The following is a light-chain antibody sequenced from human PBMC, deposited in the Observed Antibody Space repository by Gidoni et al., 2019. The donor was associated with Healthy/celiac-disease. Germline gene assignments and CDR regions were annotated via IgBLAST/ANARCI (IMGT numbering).Light chain of an antibody. CDR1: QSISSY. Sequence: DIQMTQSPSSLSASVEDRVTITCRASQSISSYFKWYQQKPGKAPKLLIYAASSLQSGVPSRFSGSVSGTDCTRTISSLQPEDFATYYCQQSYSTPLSTFGPGTKVDIK. CDR2: AAS. V-gene: IGKV1-39*01. J-gene: IGKJ3*01. CDR3: QQSYSTPLST.